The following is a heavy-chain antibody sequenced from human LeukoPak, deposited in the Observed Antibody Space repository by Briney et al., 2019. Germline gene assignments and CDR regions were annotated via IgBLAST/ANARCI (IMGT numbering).Heavy chain of an antibody. CDR2: INPNSGGT. J-gene: IGHJ3*01. D-gene: IGHD3-3*01. V-gene: IGHV1-2*02. Sequence: ASVTVSCTASGYTFTGYYMQWVRQAPGQGLEWMGWINPNSGGTNYAQKFQGRVTMTRDTSISTAYMELSRLRFDDTAVYYCARGVVFWSGNPPGAFDFWGQGTMVTVSS. CDR1: GYTFTGYY. CDR3: ARGVVFWSGNPPGAFDF.